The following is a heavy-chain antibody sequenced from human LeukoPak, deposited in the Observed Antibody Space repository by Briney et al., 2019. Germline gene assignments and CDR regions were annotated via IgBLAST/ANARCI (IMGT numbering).Heavy chain of an antibody. CDR3: ARELKVGASAAFDI. CDR1: GYIFTSYG. V-gene: IGHV1-18*01. Sequence: ASVKVSCKASGYIFTSYGISWVRQAPGQGLEWMGWISAYNGNTNYAQKLQGRVTMTTDTSTSTAYMELRSLRSDDTAVYYCARELKVGASAAFDIWGQGTMVTVSS. D-gene: IGHD1-26*01. CDR2: ISAYNGNT. J-gene: IGHJ3*02.